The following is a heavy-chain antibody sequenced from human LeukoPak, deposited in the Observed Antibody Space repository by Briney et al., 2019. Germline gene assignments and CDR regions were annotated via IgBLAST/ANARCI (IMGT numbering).Heavy chain of an antibody. Sequence: PSETLSLTCTVSGASISSGDYYWSCIRQPPGKGLEWIGYIYYSGSTYYNPSLKSRVTISVGTSKNQFSLKLSSVTAADTAVYYCARGDSGSYPDAFDIWGQGTMVTVSS. CDR1: GASISSGDYY. D-gene: IGHD1-26*01. J-gene: IGHJ3*02. CDR2: IYYSGST. V-gene: IGHV4-30-4*08. CDR3: ARGDSGSYPDAFDI.